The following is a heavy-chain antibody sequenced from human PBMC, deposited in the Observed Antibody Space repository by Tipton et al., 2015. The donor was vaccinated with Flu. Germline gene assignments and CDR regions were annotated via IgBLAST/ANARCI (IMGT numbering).Heavy chain of an antibody. CDR2: IFHSGDT. V-gene: IGHV4-39*07. Sequence: TLSFTCAVSGDSIRSSNYYWGWIRQPPGKGLEWIGNIFHSGDTNHNPSLKSRVTISVDTSKNQFSLKLSSVTAADTAVYYCARRDYSNYVSEPKNWFDPWGQGALVTVSS. CDR3: ARRDYSNYVSEPKNWFDP. J-gene: IGHJ5*02. CDR1: GDSIRSSNYY. D-gene: IGHD4-11*01.